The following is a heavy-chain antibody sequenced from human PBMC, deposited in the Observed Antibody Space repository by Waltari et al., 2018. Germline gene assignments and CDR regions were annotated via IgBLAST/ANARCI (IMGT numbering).Heavy chain of an antibody. D-gene: IGHD3-22*01. J-gene: IGHJ3*02. CDR2: ISWNSGSI. CDR1: GFTFDDYA. CDR3: AKVLSDYYDSSGYQNAFDI. V-gene: IGHV3-9*01. Sequence: EVQLVESGGGLVQPGRSLRLSCAASGFTFDDYAMHWVRQAPGKGLEWVSGISWNSGSIGYADSVKGRFTISRDNAKNSLYLQMNSLRAEDTALYYCAKVLSDYYDSSGYQNAFDIWGQGTMVTVSS.